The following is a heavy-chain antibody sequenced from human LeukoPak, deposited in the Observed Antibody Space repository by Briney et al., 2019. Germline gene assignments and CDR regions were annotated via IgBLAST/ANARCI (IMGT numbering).Heavy chain of an antibody. V-gene: IGHV3-48*01. CDR3: ARDVTYYYDSSTYSLDY. CDR2: LSGSGSTI. Sequence: GGSLRLSCAASGLTFSSYSMSWVRQAPGKGPEWISYLSGSGSTIYYADSVKGRFTISRDNTNNSLYLQMNSLRADDTAIYYCARDVTYYYDSSTYSLDYWGQGTLVTVSS. D-gene: IGHD3-22*01. J-gene: IGHJ4*02. CDR1: GLTFSSYS.